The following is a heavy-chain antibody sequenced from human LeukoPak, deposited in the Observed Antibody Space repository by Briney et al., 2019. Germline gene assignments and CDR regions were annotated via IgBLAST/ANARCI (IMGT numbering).Heavy chain of an antibody. D-gene: IGHD6-19*01. J-gene: IGHJ4*02. Sequence: ASVKVSCKASGYTFTSYYMHWVRQAPGQGLEWMGIINPSGGSTSYAQKFQGRVTMTRDTSTSTVYMELSSLRSEDTAFYYCAKMSGVGVAGGPLDSWGPGTLVTVSS. CDR3: AKMSGVGVAGGPLDS. CDR2: INPSGGST. CDR1: GYTFTSYY. V-gene: IGHV1-46*01.